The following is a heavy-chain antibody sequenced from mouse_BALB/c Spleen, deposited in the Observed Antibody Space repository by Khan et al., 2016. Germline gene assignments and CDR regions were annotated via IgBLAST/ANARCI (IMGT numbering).Heavy chain of an antibody. V-gene: IGHV3-2*02. CDR2: ITYSGST. CDR3: ARTLLRLYYFDY. Sequence: EVQLQESGPGLVKPSQSLSLTCTVTGYSITSDYAWNWIRQFPGNKLEWMGYITYSGSTSYNPSLKSRTSITRDTSKNQFFLQLNSVTTEDTARYCCARTLLRLYYFDYWGQGTTLTVSS. J-gene: IGHJ2*01. D-gene: IGHD1-2*01. CDR1: GYSITSDYA.